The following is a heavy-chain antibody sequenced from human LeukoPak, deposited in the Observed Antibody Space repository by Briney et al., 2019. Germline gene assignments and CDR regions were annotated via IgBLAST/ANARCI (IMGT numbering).Heavy chain of an antibody. CDR3: AKSRGVSVVVPAVPRS. Sequence: GGSLRLSCAASGFTFSSYAMSWVRQAPGKGLEWVSAISGSGGSTYYADSVKGRFTISRDNSKNTLYLQMNSLRAEDTAVYYCAKSRGVSVVVPAVPRSWGQGTLVTVSS. J-gene: IGHJ4*02. V-gene: IGHV3-23*01. D-gene: IGHD2-2*01. CDR2: ISGSGGST. CDR1: GFTFSSYA.